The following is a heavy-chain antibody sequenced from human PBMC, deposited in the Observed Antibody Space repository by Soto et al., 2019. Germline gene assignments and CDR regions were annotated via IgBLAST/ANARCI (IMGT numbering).Heavy chain of an antibody. D-gene: IGHD3-9*01. Sequence: SETLSLTCAVYGGSFSGYYWSWIRQPPGKGLEWIGEINHSGSTNYNPSLKGRVTISVDASKNQFSLKLSSVTAADTAVYYCAFIFRDGYYYSGMDVWGQGNTVTVSS. J-gene: IGHJ6*02. V-gene: IGHV4-34*01. CDR1: GGSFSGYY. CDR2: INHSGST. CDR3: AFIFRDGYYYSGMDV.